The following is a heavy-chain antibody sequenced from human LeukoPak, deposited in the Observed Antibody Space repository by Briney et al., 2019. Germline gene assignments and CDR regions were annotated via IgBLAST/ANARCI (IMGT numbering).Heavy chain of an antibody. CDR1: GFTLSGAA. J-gene: IGHJ2*01. D-gene: IGHD6-19*01. V-gene: IGHV3-73*01. CDR3: RAAVAGDYFDL. Sequence: PGGSLKLSCAAPGFTLSGAAMHWVRQASGKGLEWLGRIRSKADSYTTAYAASVKGRFTVSRDDSKNTAYLQMNSLKTEDTAVYYCRAAVAGDYFDLWGRRTLVTVSS. CDR2: IRSKADSYTT.